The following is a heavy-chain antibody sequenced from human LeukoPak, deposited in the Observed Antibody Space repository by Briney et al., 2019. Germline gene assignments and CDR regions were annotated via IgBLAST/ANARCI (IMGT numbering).Heavy chain of an antibody. D-gene: IGHD3-22*01. V-gene: IGHV1-2*02. CDR2: INPNSGGT. J-gene: IGHJ4*02. CDR3: ARGRGSWYDSSGSPYIRFDY. CDR1: GYTFTGYY. Sequence: ASVKVSCKASGYTFTGYYMHWVRQAPGQGLEWMGWINPNSGGTNYAQKFQGRVTMTRDTSISTAYMELSRLRSDDTAVYYCARGRGSWYDSSGSPYIRFDYWGQGTLVTVSS.